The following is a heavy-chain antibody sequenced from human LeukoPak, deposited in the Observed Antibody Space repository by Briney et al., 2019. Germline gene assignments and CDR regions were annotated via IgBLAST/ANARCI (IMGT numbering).Heavy chain of an antibody. J-gene: IGHJ4*02. CDR2: IKQDGGEK. CDR1: GFTFSSYW. D-gene: IGHD3-22*01. CDR3: TRVRDYYDSSENPTE. V-gene: IGHV3-7*01. Sequence: PGGSPRLSCAASGFTFSSYWMSWVRQAPGKGMEWVASIKQDGGEKHYVDSVKGRFTISRDNAKNSLSLQMRSLRAEDSAVYYCTRVRDYYDSSENPTEWGQGTLVTVSS.